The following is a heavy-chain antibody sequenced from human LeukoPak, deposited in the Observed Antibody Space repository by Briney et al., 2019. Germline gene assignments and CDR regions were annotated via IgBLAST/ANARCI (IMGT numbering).Heavy chain of an antibody. V-gene: IGHV4-39*07. D-gene: IGHD5-18*01. CDR1: GGSISSSSYY. J-gene: IGHJ5*02. CDR3: ARELIRIRWFDP. CDR2: IYYSGST. Sequence: PSETLSLTCTVSGGSISSSSYYWGWIRQPPGKGLEWIGSIYYSGSTYYNPSLKSRVTISVDTSKNQFSLKLSSVTAADTAVYYCARELIRIRWFDPWGQGTLVTVSS.